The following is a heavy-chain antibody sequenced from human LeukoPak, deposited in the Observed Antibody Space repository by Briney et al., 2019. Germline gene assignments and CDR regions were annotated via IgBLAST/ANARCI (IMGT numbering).Heavy chain of an antibody. CDR3: AREQWFRWEN. J-gene: IGHJ4*02. CDR2: ISSRSSYI. D-gene: IGHD3-22*01. V-gene: IGHV3-21*04. Sequence: GGSLRLSCAASGFTFSSYSMNWVRQAPGKGLEWVSSISSRSSYIYYAGSVKGRFTISRDNAKNSLYLQMNSLRAEDTAVYYCAREQWFRWENWGQGVLVTASS. CDR1: GFTFSSYS.